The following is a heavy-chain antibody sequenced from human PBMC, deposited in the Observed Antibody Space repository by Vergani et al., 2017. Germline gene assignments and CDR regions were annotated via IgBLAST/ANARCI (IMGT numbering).Heavy chain of an antibody. V-gene: IGHV3-23*01. CDR2: ISGSGGST. CDR1: GFTFSSYA. D-gene: IGHD3-10*01. Sequence: EVQLLESGGGLVQPGGSLRLSCAASGFTFSSYAMSWVRQAPGKGLEWVSAISGSGGSTYYADSVKGRFTISRDNSKNTLYLQMNSLRAEDTAVYYCAKVATLWFGEIKYGDPFYFDYWGQGTLVTVSS. J-gene: IGHJ4*02. CDR3: AKVATLWFGEIKYGDPFYFDY.